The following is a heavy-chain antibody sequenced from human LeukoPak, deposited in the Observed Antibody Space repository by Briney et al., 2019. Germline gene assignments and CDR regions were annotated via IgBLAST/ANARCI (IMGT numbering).Heavy chain of an antibody. V-gene: IGHV4-4*07. Sequence: HSETLSLTCTVSGGSISGYYWSWIRQPAGKGLEWIGRLYGSASIKYNPSLRSRLSLSGDTSKKQLSLKLSSVTAADTAVYYCAREARLASAAGLDVWGQGTMVTVS. CDR2: LYGSASI. D-gene: IGHD5-12*01. J-gene: IGHJ6*02. CDR1: GGSISGYY. CDR3: AREARLASAAGLDV.